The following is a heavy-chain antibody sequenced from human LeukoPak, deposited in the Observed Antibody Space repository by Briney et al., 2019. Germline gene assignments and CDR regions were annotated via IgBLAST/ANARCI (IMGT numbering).Heavy chain of an antibody. J-gene: IGHJ4*02. D-gene: IGHD2-2*01. Sequence: GGSLRLSCAASGFTFSSYSMNWVRQAPGKGLEWVSSISSSSGYIYYADSVEGRFTIPRDNAKNSLYLQMNSLRAEDTAVYYCARGGGCSSTSCPLPEYYFDYWGQGTLVTVSS. V-gene: IGHV3-21*01. CDR2: ISSSSGYI. CDR3: ARGGGCSSTSCPLPEYYFDY. CDR1: GFTFSSYS.